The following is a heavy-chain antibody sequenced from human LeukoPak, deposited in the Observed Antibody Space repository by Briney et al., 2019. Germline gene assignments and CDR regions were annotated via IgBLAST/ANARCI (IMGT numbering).Heavy chain of an antibody. Sequence: ASVKDSCKASGYTFAYYYIDGVRQAPGQGREWMGWIKPNSGDTNSAQKFQGRVTMTRDTSISTAYMELSRLRSDDTAVYYCARGGYYYNPHFDYWGQGALVTVSS. D-gene: IGHD3-22*01. CDR3: ARGGYYYNPHFDY. J-gene: IGHJ4*02. CDR1: GYTFAYYY. V-gene: IGHV1-2*02. CDR2: IKPNSGDT.